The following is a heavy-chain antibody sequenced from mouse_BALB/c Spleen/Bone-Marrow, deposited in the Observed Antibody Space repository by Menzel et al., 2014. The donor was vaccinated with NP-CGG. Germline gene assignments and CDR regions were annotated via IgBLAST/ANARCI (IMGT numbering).Heavy chain of an antibody. V-gene: IGHV1S135*01. CDR2: IDPYNGDA. CDR3: AKGVVSDY. J-gene: IGHJ2*01. Sequence: SGPELVKPGASVKVSCKASGYIFXTYNMYWMKQSHGKSLEWIGYIDPYNGDATYNQKFKGKATLTVDKSSSTAYLHLNSLTSEDSAVYYCAKGVVSDYWGQGTTLTVSS. D-gene: IGHD1-1*01. CDR1: GYIFXTYN.